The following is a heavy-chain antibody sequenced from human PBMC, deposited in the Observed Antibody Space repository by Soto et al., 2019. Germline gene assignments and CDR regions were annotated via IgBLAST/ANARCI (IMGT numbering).Heavy chain of an antibody. D-gene: IGHD4-17*01. CDR3: ARQGGDYLNPNWFDP. Sequence: GESLKISCKGSGYSFTSYWIGWVRQMPGKGLEWMGIIYPGDSDTRYSPSFQGQVTISADKSISTAYLQWSSLKASDTAMYYCARQGGDYLNPNWFDPWGQGTLVTVSS. J-gene: IGHJ5*02. CDR1: GYSFTSYW. V-gene: IGHV5-51*01. CDR2: IYPGDSDT.